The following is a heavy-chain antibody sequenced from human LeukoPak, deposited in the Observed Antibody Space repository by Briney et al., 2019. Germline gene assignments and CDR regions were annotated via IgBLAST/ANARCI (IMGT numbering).Heavy chain of an antibody. CDR1: GYTLTELS. Sequence: ASVKVSCKVSGYTLTELSMHWVRQAPGKGLEWMGGFDPEDGETIYAQKFQGRVTMTEDTSTDTAYMELSSLRSEDTAVYYCAREDGYCSSTSCLKDVRGQGTTVTVSS. V-gene: IGHV1-24*01. CDR3: AREDGYCSSTSCLKDV. CDR2: FDPEDGET. J-gene: IGHJ6*02. D-gene: IGHD2-2*03.